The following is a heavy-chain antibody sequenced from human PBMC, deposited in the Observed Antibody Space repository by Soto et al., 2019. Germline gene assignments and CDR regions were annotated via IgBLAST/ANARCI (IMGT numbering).Heavy chain of an antibody. D-gene: IGHD3-22*01. Sequence: PGGSLRLSCAASGFSFGTYVMGWVRQAPGKGLEWVSDISGSGENTYVADSVKGRFTISRDNSKNILYLHMNTLRAEDTALYYCAKDTAYDSNGYYGSINYYYDKWGQGTLVTVSS. CDR2: ISGSGENT. CDR3: AKDTAYDSNGYYGSINYYYDK. V-gene: IGHV3-23*01. CDR1: GFSFGTYV. J-gene: IGHJ4*02.